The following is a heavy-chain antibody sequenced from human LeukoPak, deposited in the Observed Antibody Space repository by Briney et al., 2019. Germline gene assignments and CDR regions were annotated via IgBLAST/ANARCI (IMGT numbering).Heavy chain of an antibody. J-gene: IGHJ4*02. Sequence: PSETLSLTCTVSGGSISSYYWSWIRQPPGKGLEWIGYIYYSGSTNYNPSLKSRVTISVDTSKNQFSLKLSSVTAADTAVYYCARSTYLLDYWGQGTLVTVSS. V-gene: IGHV4-59*08. CDR2: IYYSGST. CDR3: ARSTYLLDY. CDR1: GGSISSYY. D-gene: IGHD2-2*01.